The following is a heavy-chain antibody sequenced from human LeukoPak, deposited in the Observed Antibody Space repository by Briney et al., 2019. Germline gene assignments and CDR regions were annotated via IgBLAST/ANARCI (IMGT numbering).Heavy chain of an antibody. J-gene: IGHJ4*02. CDR2: IYTSGRT. CDR3: ARLINKPIAATGTGPFDH. CDR1: GDSISSYY. V-gene: IGHV4-4*07. Sequence: SETLSLTCTVSGDSISSYYWSWIRQPAGKGLEWIGRIYTSGRTNYNPSLKSRVSMSVDTSKNQFSLRLKSVTAADTAVYCCARLINKPIAATGTGPFDHWGQGTLVTVSS. D-gene: IGHD6-13*01.